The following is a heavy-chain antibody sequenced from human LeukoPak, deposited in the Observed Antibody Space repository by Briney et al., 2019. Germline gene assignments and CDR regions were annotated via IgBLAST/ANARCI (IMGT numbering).Heavy chain of an antibody. CDR3: ATNSGSSYAHYYYGMDV. Sequence: EASVKVSCKVSGYTLTELSMHWVRQAPGKGLEWMGGFDPEDGETIYAQKFQGRVTMTEGTSTDTAYMELSSLRSEDTAVYYCATNSGSSYAHYYYGMDVWGQGTTVTVSS. CDR2: FDPEDGET. D-gene: IGHD1-26*01. CDR1: GYTLTELS. V-gene: IGHV1-24*01. J-gene: IGHJ6*02.